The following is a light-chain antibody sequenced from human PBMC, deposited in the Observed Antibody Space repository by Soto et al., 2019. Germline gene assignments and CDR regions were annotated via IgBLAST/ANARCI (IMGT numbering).Light chain of an antibody. J-gene: IGKJ2*01. Sequence: DIQMTQSPSSLSASVGDRVTITCRASQSISSYLNWYQQKPGKAPKLLIYAASSLQSGDPSRFNGSGSGTEFTLTISSLQPEDFATYYCQQSYSIFMYTFGQGNKLEIK. CDR1: QSISSY. CDR2: AAS. V-gene: IGKV1-39*01. CDR3: QQSYSIFMYT.